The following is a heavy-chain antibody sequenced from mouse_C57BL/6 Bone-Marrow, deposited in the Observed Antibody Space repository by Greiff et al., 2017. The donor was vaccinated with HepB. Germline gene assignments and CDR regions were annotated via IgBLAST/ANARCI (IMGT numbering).Heavy chain of an antibody. CDR3: ARWDDYDDFFFDY. Sequence: VQLQQSGAELVRPGTSVKMSCKASGYTFTNYWIGWAKQRPGHGLEWIGDIYPGGGYTNYNEKFKGKATLTADKSSSTAYMQFSSLTSEDSAIYYCARWDDYDDFFFDYWGQGTTLTVSS. J-gene: IGHJ2*01. CDR1: GYTFTNYW. D-gene: IGHD2-4*01. V-gene: IGHV1-63*01. CDR2: IYPGGGYT.